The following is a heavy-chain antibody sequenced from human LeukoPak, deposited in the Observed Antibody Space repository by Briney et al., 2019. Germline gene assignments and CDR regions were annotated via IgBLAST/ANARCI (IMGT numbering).Heavy chain of an antibody. D-gene: IGHD3-16*01. J-gene: IGHJ3*02. CDR2: ISYDGSNK. CDR3: AKDWRWQDLIYGCNI. Sequence: GGSLRLSCAASGFSFSNYGMYWVRQAPGKGLEWVAVISYDGSNKYYGDSVKGRFTISRDNSKNTLYLEMNSLRAEDTAVYYCAKDWRWQDLIYGCNISGQGKMVTVSS. V-gene: IGHV3-30*18. CDR1: GFSFSNYG.